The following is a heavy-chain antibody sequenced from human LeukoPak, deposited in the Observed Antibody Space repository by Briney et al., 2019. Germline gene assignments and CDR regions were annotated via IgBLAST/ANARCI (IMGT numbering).Heavy chain of an antibody. Sequence: GALRLSCAASAFTFSNYWMSWVRQAPGKGLEWVANIKEDGSEINYVDSVKGRFTISRDNAKNSLYLQMNSLRVDDTAVYYCARDRGYSTLDYWGQGTLVTVSS. CDR3: ARDRGYSTLDY. CDR1: AFTFSNYW. V-gene: IGHV3-7*01. J-gene: IGHJ4*02. CDR2: IKEDGSEI. D-gene: IGHD4-23*01.